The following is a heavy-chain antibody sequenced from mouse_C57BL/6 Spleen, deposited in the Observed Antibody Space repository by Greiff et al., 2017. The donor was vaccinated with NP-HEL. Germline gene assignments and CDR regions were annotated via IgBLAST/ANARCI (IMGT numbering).Heavy chain of an antibody. Sequence: VQLQQSGAELVRPGSSVKLSCKASGYTFTSYWMHWVKQRPIQGLEWIGNIDPSDSETHYNQKFKDKAKWTVDKYSSTAYMQLSSLIFEDPALYDGSRRGDEYDDVRDYGSQGTTLTV. CDR2: IDPSDSET. J-gene: IGHJ2*01. D-gene: IGHD2-4*01. CDR3: SRRGDEYDDVRDY. V-gene: IGHV1-52*01. CDR1: GYTFTSYW.